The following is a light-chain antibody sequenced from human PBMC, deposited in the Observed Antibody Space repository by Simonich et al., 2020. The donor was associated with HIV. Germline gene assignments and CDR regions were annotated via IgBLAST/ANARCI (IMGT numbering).Light chain of an antibody. Sequence: DIQMTQSPSSLSASVGDRVTITCLASQDISNYLYWYQQKPGKSPEFLIYDASNLETGVPSRFSGSGSVTDFTFTISSLQPEDIATYYCQQYNSYSLTFGGGTKVEIK. V-gene: IGKV1-33*01. J-gene: IGKJ4*01. CDR2: DAS. CDR1: QDISNY. CDR3: QQYNSYSLT.